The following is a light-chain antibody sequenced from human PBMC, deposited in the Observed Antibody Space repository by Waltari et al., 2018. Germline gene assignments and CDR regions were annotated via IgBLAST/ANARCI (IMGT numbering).Light chain of an antibody. V-gene: IGKV1-33*01. J-gene: IGKJ4*01. CDR3: QQYDNLLT. CDR2: DAS. Sequence: DIRMTQSPSSLSASVGDRVTITCQASQDMGNYLNWYQQIAGKAPKLLISDASKLETGVPSRFSGSGSGTHFTFTISSLQPADSATYYCQQYDNLLTFGGGTKVEIQ. CDR1: QDMGNY.